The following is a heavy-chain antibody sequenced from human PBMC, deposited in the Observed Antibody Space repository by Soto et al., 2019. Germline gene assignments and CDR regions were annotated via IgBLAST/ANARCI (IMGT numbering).Heavy chain of an antibody. CDR2: IRSKAYGGTT. CDR1: GFTFGDYA. D-gene: IGHD6-19*01. V-gene: IGHV3-49*03. Sequence: GGSLRLSCTASGFTFGDYAMSWFRQAPGKGLEWVGFIRSKAYGGTTEYAASVKGRFTISRDDSKSIAYLQMNSLKTEDTAVYYCTRAEQWLGYYFDYWGQGTLVTVSS. J-gene: IGHJ4*02. CDR3: TRAEQWLGYYFDY.